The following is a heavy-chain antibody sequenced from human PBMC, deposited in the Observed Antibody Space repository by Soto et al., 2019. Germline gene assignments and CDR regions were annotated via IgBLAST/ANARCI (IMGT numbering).Heavy chain of an antibody. D-gene: IGHD5-18*01. J-gene: IGHJ4*02. CDR2: IDSSSSNK. V-gene: IGHV3-48*02. CDR3: ARDVDSAMALNFDY. Sequence: EVQLVESGGGLVQPGGSLRLSCAASGFTFDSYSMNWVRQAPGKGLEWVSYIDSSSSNKHYADSVKGRFTISRDNAKNALYLQMGGLRDEDRAVYYCARDVDSAMALNFDYWGQGTLVTVSS. CDR1: GFTFDSYS.